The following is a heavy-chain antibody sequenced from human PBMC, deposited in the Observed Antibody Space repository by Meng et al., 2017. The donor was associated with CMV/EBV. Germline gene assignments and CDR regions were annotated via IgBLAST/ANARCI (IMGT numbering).Heavy chain of an antibody. J-gene: IGHJ4*02. V-gene: IGHV5-10-1*01. CDR1: GYSFTSYW. D-gene: IGHD1-1*01. Sequence: SCKGTGYSFTSYWVSWVRQMPGKGLEWMGRIDPSDTYTNYSPSFQGHVTISADKSISTAYLQWSSLKASDTAMYYCARHRPNWNRDYWGQGTLVTVSS. CDR3: ARHRPNWNRDY. CDR2: IDPSDTYT.